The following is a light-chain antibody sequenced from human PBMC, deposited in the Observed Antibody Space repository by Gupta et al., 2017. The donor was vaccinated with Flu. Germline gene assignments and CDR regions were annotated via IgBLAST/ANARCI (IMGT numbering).Light chain of an antibody. CDR3: QHRPNWPSIS. J-gene: IGKJ5*01. CDR1: QSITSY. V-gene: IGKV3-11*01. Sequence: EIVLTQSPATLSLSPGERATLSCRASQSITSYLTWYQQRPGQAPRLLIYGASNRATGIPARFSGSGYGTDFTLTISSLEPEDFAVYYCQHRPNWPSISFGQGTRLDIK. CDR2: GAS.